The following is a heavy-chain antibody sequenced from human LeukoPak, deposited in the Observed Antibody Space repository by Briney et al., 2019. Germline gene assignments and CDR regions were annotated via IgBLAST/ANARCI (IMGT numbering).Heavy chain of an antibody. J-gene: IGHJ4*02. Sequence: ASVKVSCKASGYTFTSYGISWVRQAPGQGLEWMGWISAYNGNTNYAQKLQGRVTMTTDTSSRTAYMELRSLRSDDTAVYYWARDGALYDDILTGYYRRSFDYWGQGTLVTVSS. D-gene: IGHD3-9*01. CDR1: GYTFTSYG. CDR2: ISAYNGNT. V-gene: IGHV1-18*01. CDR3: ARDGALYDDILTGYYRRSFDY.